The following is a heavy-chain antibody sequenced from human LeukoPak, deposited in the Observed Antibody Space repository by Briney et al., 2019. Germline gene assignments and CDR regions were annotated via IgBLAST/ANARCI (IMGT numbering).Heavy chain of an antibody. CDR3: ARDRGVLGDITMVRGVIY. Sequence: SETLSLTCTVSVGSISSRSYDWGWSRQPPGKGLEWIGSIYYSGSTYYNPSHNSRVTISVDTSKTQFSLKLSSVTAADTAVYYCARDRGVLGDITMVRGVIYWGQGTLVTVSS. CDR1: VGSISSRSYD. J-gene: IGHJ4*02. CDR2: IYYSGST. D-gene: IGHD3-10*01. V-gene: IGHV4-39*07.